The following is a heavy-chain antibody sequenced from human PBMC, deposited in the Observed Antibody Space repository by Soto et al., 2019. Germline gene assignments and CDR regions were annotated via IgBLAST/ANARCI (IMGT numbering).Heavy chain of an antibody. J-gene: IGHJ6*02. CDR2: QRFHGSNK. V-gene: IGHV3-33*01. Sequence: GGSLRLSCVGSGIPFSHYCMHWVRQSPGKLVEWVAVQRFHGSNKYHADFVEGRFTISEDNSQNTVYIQMNNLRAEDTAVYYCARDVGDVMSTIQGHGMDVWGQGTTVTVSS. CDR3: ARDVGDVMSTIQGHGMDV. D-gene: IGHD5-12*01. CDR1: GIPFSHYC.